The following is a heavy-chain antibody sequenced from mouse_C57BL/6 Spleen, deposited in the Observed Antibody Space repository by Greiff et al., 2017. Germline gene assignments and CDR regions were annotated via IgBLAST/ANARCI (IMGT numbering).Heavy chain of an antibody. CDR3: AREGTDYLDY. CDR2: INPNNGGT. CDR1: GYTFTDYY. V-gene: IGHV1-26*01. J-gene: IGHJ4*01. Sequence: EVQLQQSGPELVKPGASVKISCKASGYTFTDYYMNWVKQSHGKSLEWIGDINPNNGGTSYNQKFKGKATLTVDKSSSTAYMELRSLTSEDSAVYYCAREGTDYLDYWGQGTSVTVSS. D-gene: IGHD2-4*01.